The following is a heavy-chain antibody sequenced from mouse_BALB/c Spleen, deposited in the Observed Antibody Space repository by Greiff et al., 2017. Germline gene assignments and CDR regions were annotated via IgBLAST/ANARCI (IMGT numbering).Heavy chain of an antibody. CDR2: ISYDGSN. CDR3: AREGKNYGSSPWFAY. V-gene: IGHV3-6*02. J-gene: IGHJ3*01. D-gene: IGHD1-1*01. Sequence: DVQLQESGPGLVKPSQSLSLTCSVTGYSITSGYYWNWIRQFPGNKLEWMGYISYDGSNNYNPSLKNRISITRDTSKNQFFLKLNSVTTEDTATYYCAREGKNYGSSPWFAYWGQGTLVTVSA. CDR1: GYSITSGYY.